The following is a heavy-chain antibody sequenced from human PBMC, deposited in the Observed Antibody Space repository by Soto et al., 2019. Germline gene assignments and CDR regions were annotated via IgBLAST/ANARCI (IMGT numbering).Heavy chain of an antibody. CDR3: ARGLYDSSGYYNYGMDV. Sequence: GESLKISCKGSGFSISSYWLGWVRQMPGKGLEWMGIIFPGDPDVRYNPSFQGQVTISADTSINTAYLQWTSLKASGTAMYYCARGLYDSSGYYNYGMDVWGQGTTVTVSS. CDR1: GFSISSYW. CDR2: IFPGDPDV. D-gene: IGHD3-22*01. V-gene: IGHV5-51*01. J-gene: IGHJ6*02.